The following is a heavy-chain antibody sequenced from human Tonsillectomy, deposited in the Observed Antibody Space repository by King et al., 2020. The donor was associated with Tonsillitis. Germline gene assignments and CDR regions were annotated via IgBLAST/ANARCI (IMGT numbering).Heavy chain of an antibody. D-gene: IGHD3-10*01. V-gene: IGHV7-4-1*02. CDR3: ARGRGAANTLLISYYYFDS. Sequence: VQLVESGSELKKPGASVKVSCKASGYTFTSYAINWVRQAPGQGLEWMGWINTNTGNPTYAQDFTGRFVFSFDTSVSTAYLQISSLKAEDTALYYCARGRGAANTLLISYYYFDSWGQGTLVTVSS. J-gene: IGHJ4*02. CDR1: GYTFTSYA. CDR2: INTNTGNP.